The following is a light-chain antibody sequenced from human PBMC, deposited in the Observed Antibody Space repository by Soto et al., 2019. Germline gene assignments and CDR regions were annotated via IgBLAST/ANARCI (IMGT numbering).Light chain of an antibody. CDR1: SSDVGGFNS. Sequence: QSALTQPRSVSGSPGQSVTISCTGTSSDVGGFNSVSWYQQHPGKAPKLMIYDVNKRPSGVPDRFSGSKSGSTASLTISGLQAEDEADYYCQSHDSSLSGVVFGGGTKLTVL. V-gene: IGLV2-11*01. J-gene: IGLJ2*01. CDR2: DVN. CDR3: QSHDSSLSGVV.